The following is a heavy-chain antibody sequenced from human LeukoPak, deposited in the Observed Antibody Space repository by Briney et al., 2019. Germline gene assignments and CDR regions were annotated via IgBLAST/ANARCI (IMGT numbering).Heavy chain of an antibody. CDR2: IRSKPYGGTT. J-gene: IGHJ4*02. V-gene: IGHV3-49*04. CDR3: TRGDYYDY. Sequence: GGSLRLSCTASGFTFGDYSMSCVRQPPGKGLEWVGFIRSKPYGGTTEYAASVTGRFTISRDDSNSLAYLQMNSLKTEDTAVYYCTRGDYYDYWGQGTLVTVSS. CDR1: GFTFGDYS.